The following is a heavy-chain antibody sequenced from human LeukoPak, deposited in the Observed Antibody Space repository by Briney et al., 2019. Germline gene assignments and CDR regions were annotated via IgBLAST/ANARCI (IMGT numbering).Heavy chain of an antibody. V-gene: IGHV1-2*02. CDR3: AREGYYDSSGHQV. CDR1: GYTFTGYY. D-gene: IGHD3-22*01. J-gene: IGHJ4*02. CDR2: INPNSGGT. Sequence: ASVKVSCKASGYTFTGYYMHWVRQAPGQGLEWMGWINPNSGGTNYAQKFQGRVTMTRDTSISTAYMELSRLRSDDTAVYYCAREGYYDSSGHQVWGQGTLVTVSS.